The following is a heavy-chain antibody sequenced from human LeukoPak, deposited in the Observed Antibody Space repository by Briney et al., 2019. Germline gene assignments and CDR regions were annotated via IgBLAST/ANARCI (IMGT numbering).Heavy chain of an antibody. V-gene: IGHV4-34*01. Sequence: PSETLSLTCSVSDGSINSYYWNWIRRPPGKGLEWIGEINHSGSTNYNPSLKSQVTISVDTSKNRFSLKLSSVTAADTAVYYCARGRLRLDYWGQGTLVTVSS. D-gene: IGHD4-17*01. CDR2: INHSGST. CDR1: DGSINSYY. J-gene: IGHJ4*02. CDR3: ARGRLRLDY.